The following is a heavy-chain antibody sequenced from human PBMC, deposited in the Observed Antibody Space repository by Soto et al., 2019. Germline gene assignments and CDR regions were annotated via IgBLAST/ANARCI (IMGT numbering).Heavy chain of an antibody. CDR1: GGSISSSNYY. J-gene: IGHJ4*02. CDR3: AGHDAYCYCSGIDY. D-gene: IGHD3-10*01. Sequence: QLQLQESGPGLVKPSETLSLTCTVSGGSISSSNYYWGWIRQPPGKGLAWIGSVYYSGSTYYNPCGQGRSPRPLDASKNLLSLKLRSVTAVDAAVYYCAGHDAYCYCSGIDYWGQGTLVTGSS. V-gene: IGHV4-39*01. CDR2: VYYSGST.